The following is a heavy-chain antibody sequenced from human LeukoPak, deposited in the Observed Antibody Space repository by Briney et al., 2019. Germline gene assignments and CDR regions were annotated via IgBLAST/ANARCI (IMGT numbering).Heavy chain of an antibody. CDR3: ARAPTTYYYDSSGYYPPDY. Sequence: ASVKVSCKASGYTFTSYGISWVRQAPGQGLEWMGWISAYNGNTNYAQKLQGRVTMTTDTSTSTVYMELSSLRSEDTAVYYCARAPTTYYYDSSGYYPPDYWGQGTLVTVSS. CDR2: ISAYNGNT. CDR1: GYTFTSYG. J-gene: IGHJ4*02. D-gene: IGHD3-22*01. V-gene: IGHV1-18*01.